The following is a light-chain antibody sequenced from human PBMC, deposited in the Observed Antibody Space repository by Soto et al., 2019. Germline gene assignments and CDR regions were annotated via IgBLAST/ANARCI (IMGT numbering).Light chain of an antibody. CDR1: QSLRNY. J-gene: IGKJ1*01. CDR2: GAS. CDR3: QQYDYWPRT. Sequence: ETVLTQSPATLSLSPGETATLSCRATQSLRNYLAWYQQKLGQAPRLLMYGASNRATGIPARFSGSGSGTEFTLTISSLQSEDFAVYYCQQYDYWPRTFGQGTTGDIK. V-gene: IGKV3-15*01.